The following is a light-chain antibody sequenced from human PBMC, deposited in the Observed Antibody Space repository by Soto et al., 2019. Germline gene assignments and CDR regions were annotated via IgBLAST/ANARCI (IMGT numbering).Light chain of an antibody. CDR1: NSDVGIYDF. J-gene: IGLJ1*01. CDR2: EVS. CDR3: ISYTADDVRYV. Sequence: QSVLTQPASVSGTPGQSITISCTGSNSDVGIYDFVSWYQHHPGRAPKLIVSEVSHRPSGVSNRFSGSKSGNTASLTISGLPSEDEADYYCISYTADDVRYVFGTGTKVTVL. V-gene: IGLV2-14*01.